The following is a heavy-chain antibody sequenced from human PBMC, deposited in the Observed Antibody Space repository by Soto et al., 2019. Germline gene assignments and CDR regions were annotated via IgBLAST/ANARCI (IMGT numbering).Heavy chain of an antibody. CDR1: GYTFTNYG. CDR3: VRRHVSASGIDWFDP. J-gene: IGHJ5*02. V-gene: IGHV1-3*01. Sequence: ASVKVSCKASGYTFTNYGIHWVRQAPGQRLEWMGWLNAANGDTIYSPRFQGRVTITRDTCASTAYMELSSLRSEDTAVYYCVRRHVSASGIDWFDPWGQGTLVTVSS. CDR2: LNAANGDT. D-gene: IGHD6-13*01.